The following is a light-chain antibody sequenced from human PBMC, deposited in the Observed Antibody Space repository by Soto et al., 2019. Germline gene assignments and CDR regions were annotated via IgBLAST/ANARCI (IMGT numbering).Light chain of an antibody. CDR1: SSDVGDYDY. J-gene: IGLJ1*01. CDR2: GVY. CDR3: SSFTSTSPLYV. V-gene: IGLV2-14*01. Sequence: QSVLTQPASVSGSPGQSITISCTGTSSDVGDYDYVSWYQQHPGKAPKVMISGVYNRPSGVSNRFAGSKSGNTTSLTISGLEAEDEDYYCCSSFTSTSPLYVFGTGTKVTVL.